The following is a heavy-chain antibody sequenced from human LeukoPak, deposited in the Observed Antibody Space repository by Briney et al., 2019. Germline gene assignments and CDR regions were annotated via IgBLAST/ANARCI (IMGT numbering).Heavy chain of an antibody. D-gene: IGHD2-2*01. V-gene: IGHV1-69*13. CDR1: GGTFSSYA. CDR3: ARDHIVVVPAAIGDWFDP. Sequence: ASVKVSCKASGGTFSSYAISWVRQAPGQGLEWMGGIIPIFGTANYAQKFQGRVTITADESTSTAYMKLSSLRSEDTAVYYCARDHIVVVPAAIGDWFDPWGQGTLVTVSS. J-gene: IGHJ5*02. CDR2: IIPIFGTA.